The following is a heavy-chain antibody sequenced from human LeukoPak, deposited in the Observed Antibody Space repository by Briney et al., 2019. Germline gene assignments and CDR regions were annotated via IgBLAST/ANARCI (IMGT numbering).Heavy chain of an antibody. D-gene: IGHD6-13*01. V-gene: IGHV3-48*01. Sequence: PGRSLRLSCAASGFTFSSYAMHWVRQAPGKGLEWVSYISSSGSTIYYADSVKGRFTISRDNSKNTLYLQMNSLRAEDTAVYYCARDLFLYSSSWPLGYWGQGTLVTVSS. CDR1: GFTFSSYA. CDR2: ISSSGSTI. CDR3: ARDLFLYSSSWPLGY. J-gene: IGHJ4*02.